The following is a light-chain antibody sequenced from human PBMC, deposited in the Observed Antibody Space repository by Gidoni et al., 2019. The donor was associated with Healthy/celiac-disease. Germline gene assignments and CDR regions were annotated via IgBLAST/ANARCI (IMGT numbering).Light chain of an antibody. CDR1: QSLLHSNGYNY. J-gene: IGKJ3*01. CDR2: LGS. Sequence: DIVMTQFPLSLTVTPGEPASISCRSGQSLLHSNGYNYLDWYLQKPGQSPQLLIYLGSNRASGVPDRCSGSGSGTDFTLKISKVEAEDVGVYYCMQALQTPRTFGPXTKVDIK. CDR3: MQALQTPRT. V-gene: IGKV2-28*01.